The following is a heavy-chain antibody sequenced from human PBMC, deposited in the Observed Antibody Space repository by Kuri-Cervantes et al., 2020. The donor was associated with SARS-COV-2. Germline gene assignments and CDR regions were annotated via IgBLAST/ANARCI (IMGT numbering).Heavy chain of an antibody. Sequence: LSLTCAASGFNFSRTNMHWVRQDPGKGLEWVAFISYDGNNKKCIASGKGRFTISREYSQNKLYLQKRSLRPEDTAMYYCAKDGAGAHDFWGQGTLVTVSS. CDR3: AKDGAGAHDF. V-gene: IGHV3-30*18. D-gene: IGHD4/OR15-4a*01. J-gene: IGHJ4*02. CDR2: ISYDGNNK. CDR1: GFNFSRTN.